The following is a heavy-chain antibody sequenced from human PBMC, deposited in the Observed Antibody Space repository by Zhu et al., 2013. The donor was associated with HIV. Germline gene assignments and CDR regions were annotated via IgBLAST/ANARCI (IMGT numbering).Heavy chain of an antibody. D-gene: IGHD3-22*01. V-gene: IGHV1-3*01. Sequence: QVQLVQPGTEVKKPGASVQVSCTASGYTFNNYIIHWVRQAPGQKLEWMGWINAANGHTKYSQNFQDRVTITRDTSATTAYMKLSSLRSGDTAVYYCARNMFGSSGYYSYHNQMDVWGQGTTVTVSS. J-gene: IGHJ6*02. CDR1: GYTFNNYI. CDR3: ARNMFGSSGYYSYHNQMDV. CDR2: INAANGHT.